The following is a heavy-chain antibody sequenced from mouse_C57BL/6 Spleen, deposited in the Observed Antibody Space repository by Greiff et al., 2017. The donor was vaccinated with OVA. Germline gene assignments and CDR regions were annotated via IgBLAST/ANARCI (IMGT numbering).Heavy chain of an antibody. CDR2: IWSGGST. CDR3: ARNKNSHAMDY. V-gene: IGHV2-2*01. J-gene: IGHJ4*01. Sequence: VQLVESGPGLVQPSQSLSITCTVSGFSLTSYGVHWVRQSPGKGLEWLGVIWSGGSTDYNAAFISRLSISKDNSKSQVFFKMNRLQADDTAIYYCARNKNSHAMDYWGQGTSVTVSS. CDR1: GFSLTSYG.